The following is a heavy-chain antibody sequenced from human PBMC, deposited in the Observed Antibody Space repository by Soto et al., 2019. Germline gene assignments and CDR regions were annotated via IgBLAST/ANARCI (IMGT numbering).Heavy chain of an antibody. CDR1: GFTLSSYS. V-gene: IGHV3-30-3*01. CDR3: ARSIAVAGLDY. CDR2: ISYDGNKK. D-gene: IGHD6-19*01. Sequence: QVQLVESGGGVVQPGRSLGLSCAASGFTLSSYSMHWVRQAPGKGLEWVGVISYDGNKKYYRDSVKGRFSISRDTSKNTVNLQMDGLRPEDTAVYYCARSIAVAGLDYWGQGTRVTVSS. J-gene: IGHJ4*02.